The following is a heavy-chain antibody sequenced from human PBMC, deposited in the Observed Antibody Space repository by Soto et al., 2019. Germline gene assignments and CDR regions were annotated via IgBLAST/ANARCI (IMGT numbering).Heavy chain of an antibody. D-gene: IGHD6-13*01. J-gene: IGHJ6*02. Sequence: GGSLRLSCAASGFTFSSYGMHWVRQAPGKGLEWVAVIWYDGSNKYYADSVKGRFTISRDNSKNTLYLQMNSLRAEDTAVYYCAREIAAAADSMWGGSDYYGMDVWGQGTTVTVSS. CDR3: AREIAAAADSMWGGSDYYGMDV. CDR2: IWYDGSNK. V-gene: IGHV3-33*01. CDR1: GFTFSSYG.